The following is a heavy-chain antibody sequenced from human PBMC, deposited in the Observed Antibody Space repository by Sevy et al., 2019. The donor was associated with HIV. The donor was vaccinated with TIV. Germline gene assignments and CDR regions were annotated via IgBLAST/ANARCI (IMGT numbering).Heavy chain of an antibody. CDR2: IYSGGNT. Sequence: SETLSLTCTVSGASISNYYWSWFRQPAGKGLEWIGRIYSGGNTNYNPSLKSRVTMSVDASKNQFFLNLSSVTAAGTAVYYCARANFCSSTSCYDYWGQGSLVTVSS. D-gene: IGHD2-2*01. CDR1: GASISNYY. J-gene: IGHJ4*02. V-gene: IGHV4-4*07. CDR3: ARANFCSSTSCYDY.